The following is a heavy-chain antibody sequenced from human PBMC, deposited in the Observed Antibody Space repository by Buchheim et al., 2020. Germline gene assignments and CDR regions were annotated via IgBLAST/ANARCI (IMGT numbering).Heavy chain of an antibody. CDR2: ISYDGSNK. CDR1: GFTFSSYA. Sequence: QVMLVESGGGVVQSGRSLRLSCAASGFTFSSYAMHWVRQAPGKGLEWVAVISYDGSNKYYADSVKGRFTISRDNSKNTLYLQMNSLRAEDTAVYYCARDGDVLGGYFDYWGQGTL. J-gene: IGHJ4*02. V-gene: IGHV3-30-3*01. CDR3: ARDGDVLGGYFDY. D-gene: IGHD3-9*01.